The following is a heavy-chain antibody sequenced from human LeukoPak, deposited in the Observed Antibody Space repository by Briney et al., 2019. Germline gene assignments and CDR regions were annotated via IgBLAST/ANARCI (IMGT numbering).Heavy chain of an antibody. CDR2: ISYDGSNK. Sequence: QTGGSLRLSCAASGFTFSIYGMHWVRQAPGKGLEWVAIISYDGSNKYYADSVKGRFTISRDNAKNSLYLQMNSLRAEDTAVYYCARELAGHYYGSGSSFDYWGQGTLVTVSS. V-gene: IGHV3-30*03. D-gene: IGHD3-10*01. J-gene: IGHJ4*02. CDR3: ARELAGHYYGSGSSFDY. CDR1: GFTFSIYG.